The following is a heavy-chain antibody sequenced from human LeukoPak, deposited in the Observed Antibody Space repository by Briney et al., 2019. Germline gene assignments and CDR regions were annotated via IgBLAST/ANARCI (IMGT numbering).Heavy chain of an antibody. CDR3: AREPGFDSSGYLNWFDP. D-gene: IGHD3-22*01. J-gene: IGHJ5*02. Sequence: SETLSLTCTVSGGSISSYYWSWIRQPPGKGLEWIACISYSGSTKYNPSHKSRVTISVDTSKNQLSLKLSSVTAADTAVYHCAREPGFDSSGYLNWFDPWGQGTLVTVSS. V-gene: IGHV4-59*01. CDR2: ISYSGST. CDR1: GGSISSYY.